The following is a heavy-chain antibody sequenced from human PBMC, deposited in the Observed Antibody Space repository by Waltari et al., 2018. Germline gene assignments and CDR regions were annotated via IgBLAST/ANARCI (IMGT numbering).Heavy chain of an antibody. J-gene: IGHJ4*02. D-gene: IGHD6-13*01. CDR2: INAGNGNT. V-gene: IGHV1-3*03. Sequence: QVQLVQSGAEGEKPGASVKVACKACGYSFTSYAMHWVRQAPGQRLEWMGGINAGNGNTKYSQEFQGRVTITRDTSASTAYMELSSLRSEDMAVYYCARASSSWYGNWFDYWGQGTLVTVSS. CDR1: GYSFTSYA. CDR3: ARASSSWYGNWFDY.